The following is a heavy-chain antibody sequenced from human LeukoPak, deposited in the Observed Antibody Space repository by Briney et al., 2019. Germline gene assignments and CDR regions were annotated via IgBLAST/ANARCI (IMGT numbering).Heavy chain of an antibody. V-gene: IGHV3-23*01. Sequence: PGGSLRLSCAASGFTFSSYAMSWVRQAPGKGLEWVSAISGSGGSTYYADSVKGRFTISRDNSKNTLYLQMNSLRAEDTAVYYCARAQYYDFWSGYGSHYYMDVWGKGTTVTVSS. CDR2: ISGSGGST. CDR1: GFTFSSYA. CDR3: ARAQYYDFWSGYGSHYYMDV. J-gene: IGHJ6*03. D-gene: IGHD3-3*01.